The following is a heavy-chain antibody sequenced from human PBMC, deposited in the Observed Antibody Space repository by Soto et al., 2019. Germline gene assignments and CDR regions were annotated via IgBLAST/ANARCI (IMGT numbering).Heavy chain of an antibody. CDR2: INAGNGNT. CDR1: GYTFTSYA. J-gene: IGHJ5*01. Sequence: GASVKVSCKASGYTFTSYAMHWVRQAPGQRLEWMGWINAGNGNTKYSQKFQGRVTITRDTSASTACMELSSLRSEDTAVYYCARVLLFYSYGYWGNWFYSRTQRSPVPVSA. D-gene: IGHD5-18*01. V-gene: IGHV1-3*01. CDR3: ARVLLFYSYGYWGNWFYS.